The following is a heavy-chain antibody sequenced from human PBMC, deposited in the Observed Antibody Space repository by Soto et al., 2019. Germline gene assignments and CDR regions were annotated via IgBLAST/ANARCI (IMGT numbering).Heavy chain of an antibody. CDR3: ARRLMDNSANNAFDS. V-gene: IGHV2-5*02. Sequence: QITLKESGPPLVKPTQTLTLTCTFSGFSLSTSGMGVGWIRQPPGEALEWLALIYWDDDKRYSPCLNSILTTTRDTSKSEVVLTMANMDPVDTATYYCARRLMDNSANNAFDSWGLGSLVTVSS. CDR1: GFSLSTSGMG. D-gene: IGHD2-8*01. CDR2: IYWDDDK. J-gene: IGHJ4*02.